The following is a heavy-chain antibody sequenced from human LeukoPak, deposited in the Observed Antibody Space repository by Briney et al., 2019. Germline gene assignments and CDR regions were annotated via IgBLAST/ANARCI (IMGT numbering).Heavy chain of an antibody. CDR3: ARGIDY. V-gene: IGHV3-48*01. CDR1: GFTFSSYG. Sequence: GGSLRLSYAASGFTFSSYGMHWVRQAPGKGLEWVSYISSSSSTIYYADSVKGRFTISRDNAKNSLYLQLNSLRAEDTAVYYCARGIDYWGQGTLLTVSS. J-gene: IGHJ4*02. CDR2: ISSSSSTI.